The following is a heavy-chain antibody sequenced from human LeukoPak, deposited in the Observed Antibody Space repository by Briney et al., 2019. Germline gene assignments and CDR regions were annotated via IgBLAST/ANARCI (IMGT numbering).Heavy chain of an antibody. J-gene: IGHJ4*02. CDR1: GYSFTSYW. V-gene: IGHV5-51*01. D-gene: IGHD6-13*01. Sequence: GESLKISFRGPGYSFTSYWIGGVRQRPGKGLEWMGIIYPGDSDTRYSPSFQGQVTISADKSISTAYLQWSSLKASDTAMYYCARHGSSWDFDYWGQGTLVTVSS. CDR2: IYPGDSDT. CDR3: ARHGSSWDFDY.